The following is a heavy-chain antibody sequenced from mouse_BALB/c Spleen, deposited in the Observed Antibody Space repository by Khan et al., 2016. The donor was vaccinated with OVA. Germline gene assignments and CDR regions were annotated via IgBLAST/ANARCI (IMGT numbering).Heavy chain of an antibody. CDR2: IWSDGST. J-gene: IGHJ4*01. CDR3: ARQPYYHYNSMDI. Sequence: QVQLKQSGPGLVAPSQSLSITCTISGFSLTNYGVHWVRQPPGKGLEWLVVIWSDGSTTYNSDLKSRLTISKDNSKSQVFLKMNSLQTDDTAMYFCARQPYYHYNSMDIWGQGTTVTVSS. D-gene: IGHD2-10*01. V-gene: IGHV2-6-1*01. CDR1: GFSLTNYG.